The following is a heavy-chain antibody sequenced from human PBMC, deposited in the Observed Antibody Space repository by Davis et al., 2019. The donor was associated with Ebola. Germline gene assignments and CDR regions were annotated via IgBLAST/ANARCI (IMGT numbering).Heavy chain of an antibody. CDR2: ISSSSSYI. D-gene: IGHD3-22*01. Sequence: PGGSLRLSCAASGFTFSSYSMNWVRQAPGKGLEWVSSISSSSSYIYYADSVKGRFTISRDNAKNSLYLQMNSLRAEGTAFYHCARVNALTGYSRFDSWGQGTLVTVSS. J-gene: IGHJ5*01. V-gene: IGHV3-21*04. CDR1: GFTFSSYS. CDR3: ARVNALTGYSRFDS.